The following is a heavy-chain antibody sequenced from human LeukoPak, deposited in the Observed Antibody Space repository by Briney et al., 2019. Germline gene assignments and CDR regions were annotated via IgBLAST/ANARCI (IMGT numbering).Heavy chain of an antibody. V-gene: IGHV3-11*01. J-gene: IGHJ5*02. D-gene: IGHD6-19*01. CDR2: ISSSGSTI. CDR3: ARDLTPEFLDSSGWYPNWFDP. Sequence: PGGSLRLSCAASGFTVSSNYMSWIRQAPGKGLEWVSYISSSGSTIYYADSVKGRFTISRDNAKNSLYLQMNSLRAEDTAVYYCARDLTPEFLDSSGWYPNWFDPWGQGTLVTVSS. CDR1: GFTVSSNY.